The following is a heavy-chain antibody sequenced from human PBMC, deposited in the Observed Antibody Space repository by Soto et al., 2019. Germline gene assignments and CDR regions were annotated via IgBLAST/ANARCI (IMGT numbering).Heavy chain of an antibody. D-gene: IGHD3-16*01. Sequence: PSETLSLTCTVSGGSISSGDYYWSWIRQPPGKGLEWIGYIYYSGSTYYNPSLKSRVTISVDTSKNQFSLKLSSLTAADTAVYYCARAGDRPNYHYYYGMDVWGQGTTVTVSS. CDR3: ARAGDRPNYHYYYGMDV. J-gene: IGHJ6*02. V-gene: IGHV4-30-4*01. CDR2: IYYSGST. CDR1: GGSISSGDYY.